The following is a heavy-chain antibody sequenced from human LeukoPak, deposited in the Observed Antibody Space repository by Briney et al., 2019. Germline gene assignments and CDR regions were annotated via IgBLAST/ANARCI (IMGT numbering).Heavy chain of an antibody. Sequence: PSETLSLTCTVSGGSISSYYWSWIRQPAGKGLEWIGRIYTSGSTNYNPSLKSRVTIAVDTSENQFSLKLTSVTAADTAVYYCARGPMEPPLIVGASFDYWGQGTLVTVSS. CDR1: GGSISSYY. CDR3: ARGPMEPPLIVGASFDY. J-gene: IGHJ4*02. D-gene: IGHD1-26*01. V-gene: IGHV4-4*07. CDR2: IYTSGST.